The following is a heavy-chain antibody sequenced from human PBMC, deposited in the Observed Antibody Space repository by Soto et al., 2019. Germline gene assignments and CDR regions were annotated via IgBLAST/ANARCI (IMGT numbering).Heavy chain of an antibody. Sequence: SLRLSCAASGFTFSSYWMHWVRQAPGKGLVWVSRINSDGSSTSYADSVKGRFTISRDNAKNTLYLQMNSLSAEDTAVYYGARDLYGGNSPFEYWGQGTLVTVSS. D-gene: IGHD2-21*02. CDR3: ARDLYGGNSPFEY. CDR1: GFTFSSYW. V-gene: IGHV3-74*01. J-gene: IGHJ4*02. CDR2: INSDGSST.